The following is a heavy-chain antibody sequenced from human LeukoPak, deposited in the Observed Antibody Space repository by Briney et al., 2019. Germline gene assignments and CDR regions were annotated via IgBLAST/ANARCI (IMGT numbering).Heavy chain of an antibody. CDR2: IKSNVNGGTI. D-gene: IGHD1-26*01. CDR1: RFTFSNAW. CDR3: TTWDYVDY. V-gene: IGHV3-15*01. Sequence: KPGGSLRLSCVGSRFTFSNAWMSWVRQAPGKGLEWVGRIKSNVNGGTIDYAPPVKGRFIIPRDDSKDTLYLHMSSLKIEDTAVYYCTTWDYVDYWGQGTLVTVSS. J-gene: IGHJ4*02.